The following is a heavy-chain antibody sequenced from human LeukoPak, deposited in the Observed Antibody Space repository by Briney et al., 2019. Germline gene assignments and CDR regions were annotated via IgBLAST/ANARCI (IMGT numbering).Heavy chain of an antibody. Sequence: GESLKISCETSGYTFTRFWVGWVRQTPGKGLEWLGMIYPDDSDTRYSPSFQGQVTMSVDKSISIVYLHWSSLKASDTAIYYCVRGKGSGTYYGFDYWGQGTVVSVVS. J-gene: IGHJ4*02. D-gene: IGHD3-10*01. CDR2: IYPDDSDT. CDR3: VRGKGSGTYYGFDY. V-gene: IGHV5-51*01. CDR1: GYTFTRFW.